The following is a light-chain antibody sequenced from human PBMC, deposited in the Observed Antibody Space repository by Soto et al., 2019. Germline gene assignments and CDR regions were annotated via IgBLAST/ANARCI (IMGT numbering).Light chain of an antibody. CDR2: NVY. Sequence: QSALTQPASGSGSPGQSITISCTGTSSDVGAYNFVSWHQQHPGKAPKLTIYNVYDRPSGISYRFSGSKSGNTASLTISGLQGDDEADYYCSSYTVSRTYVFGTGTKLTVL. CDR3: SSYTVSRTYV. V-gene: IGLV2-14*03. CDR1: SSDVGAYNF. J-gene: IGLJ1*01.